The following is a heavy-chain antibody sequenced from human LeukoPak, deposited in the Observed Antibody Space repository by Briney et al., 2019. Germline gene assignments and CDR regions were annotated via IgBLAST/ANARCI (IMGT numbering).Heavy chain of an antibody. Sequence: GGSLRLSCAASGFTFSSYAMSWVRQAPGKGLEWVSAISGSGGSTYYADSVKGRFTISRDNSKNTLYLQMNSLKTEDTAVYYCTTDPPWGYDILSPGRGAPWGQGTLVTVST. J-gene: IGHJ5*02. V-gene: IGHV3-23*01. CDR2: ISGSGGST. D-gene: IGHD3-9*01. CDR1: GFTFSSYA. CDR3: TTDPPWGYDILSPGRGAP.